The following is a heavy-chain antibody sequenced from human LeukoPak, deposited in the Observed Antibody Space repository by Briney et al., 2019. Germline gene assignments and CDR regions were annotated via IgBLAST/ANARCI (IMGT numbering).Heavy chain of an antibody. V-gene: IGHV3-48*03. Sequence: GGSLRLSCAASGFTFSSYEMNWVRQAPGKGLEWVSYISSSGSTIYYADSVKGRFTISRDNAKNSLYLQMNSLRAEDTAVYYCARVGRASLPDYNWYFDLWGRGTLVTVSS. D-gene: IGHD4-11*01. CDR3: ARVGRASLPDYNWYFDL. CDR1: GFTFSSYE. CDR2: ISSSGSTI. J-gene: IGHJ2*01.